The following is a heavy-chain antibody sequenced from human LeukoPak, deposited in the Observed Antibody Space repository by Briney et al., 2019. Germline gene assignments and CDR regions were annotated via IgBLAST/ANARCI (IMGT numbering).Heavy chain of an antibody. CDR1: GGSISSGSYY. Sequence: SETLSLTCTVSGGSISSGSYYWSWIRQPAGKGLEWIGRIYTSGSTNYNPSLKSRVTISVDTSKNQFSLKLSSVTAADTAVYYCARAIVVVPAAIRSTSEYYYYMDVWAKGPRSPSP. J-gene: IGHJ6*03. CDR2: IYTSGST. CDR3: ARAIVVVPAAIRSTSEYYYYMDV. D-gene: IGHD2-2*02. V-gene: IGHV4-61*02.